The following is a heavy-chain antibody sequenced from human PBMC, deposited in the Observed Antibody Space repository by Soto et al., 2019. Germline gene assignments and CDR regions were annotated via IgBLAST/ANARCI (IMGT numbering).Heavy chain of an antibody. J-gene: IGHJ5*02. V-gene: IGHV1-8*01. D-gene: IGHD3-10*01. Sequence: RASVKVSCTASGYTFSSYDINWVRQATGQGLEWMGWMNPNSGNTGYAQKFRGRVTMTRNTSISTAYMELSSLGSEDTATYYCARGVITMVRGVNNWFDPWGQGTLVTVSS. CDR2: MNPNSGNT. CDR1: GYTFSSYD. CDR3: ARGVITMVRGVNNWFDP.